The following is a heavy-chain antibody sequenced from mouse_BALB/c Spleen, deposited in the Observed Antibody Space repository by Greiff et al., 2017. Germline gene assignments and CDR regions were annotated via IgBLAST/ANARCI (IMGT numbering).Heavy chain of an antibody. CDR1: GYTFTSYW. CDR3: ARYYGNYFDY. Sequence: VQLKQSGAELAKPGASVKMSCKASGYTFTSYWMHWVKQRPGQGLEWIGYINPSTGYTEYNQKFKDKATLTADKSSSTAYMQLSSLTSEDSAVYYCARYYGNYFDYWGQGTTLTVSS. CDR2: INPSTGYT. D-gene: IGHD2-1*01. J-gene: IGHJ2*01. V-gene: IGHV1-7*01.